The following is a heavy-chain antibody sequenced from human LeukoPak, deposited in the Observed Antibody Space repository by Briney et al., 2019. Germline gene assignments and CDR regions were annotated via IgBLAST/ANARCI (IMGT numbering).Heavy chain of an antibody. V-gene: IGHV3-23*01. CDR3: VKSPRGAVWYYFDY. D-gene: IGHD3-10*01. J-gene: IGHJ4*02. CDR1: GFTFSIYA. CDR2: ISGSGGST. Sequence: PGGSLRLSCAASGFTFSIYAMTWVRQAPGKGLEWVSGISGSGGSTYYADSVKGRFTISRDNSKNTLYLQMNSLRAEDTAVYYCVKSPRGAVWYYFDYWGQGTLVTVSS.